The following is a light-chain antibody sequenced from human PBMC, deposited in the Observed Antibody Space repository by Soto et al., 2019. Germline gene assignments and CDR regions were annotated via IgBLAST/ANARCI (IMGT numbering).Light chain of an antibody. Sequence: IVMTQSPATLSVSPGERVTLACRASQNIGRSLAWYQQKPGQPPRLLIYNSYTRATGIAARFSGSGSGTDFTLTISSLQVEDSAVYFCQQYENWPPVTFGGGTKV. J-gene: IGKJ4*01. CDR3: QQYENWPPVT. V-gene: IGKV3-15*01. CDR1: QNIGRS. CDR2: NSY.